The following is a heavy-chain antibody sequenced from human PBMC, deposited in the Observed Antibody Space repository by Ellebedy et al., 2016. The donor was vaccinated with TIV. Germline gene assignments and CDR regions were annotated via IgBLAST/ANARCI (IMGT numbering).Heavy chain of an antibody. Sequence: GESLKISCAASGLTFRNFWMSWVRQAPGKGLEWVANINPDGSERYYVDSVMGRFTISRDDTKNSLYLEMNSLRADDTAVYYCARVKLVVVIHNAFDIWGQGTMVTVSS. CDR3: ARVKLVVVIHNAFDI. V-gene: IGHV3-7*03. D-gene: IGHD3-22*01. CDR1: GLTFRNFW. J-gene: IGHJ3*02. CDR2: INPDGSER.